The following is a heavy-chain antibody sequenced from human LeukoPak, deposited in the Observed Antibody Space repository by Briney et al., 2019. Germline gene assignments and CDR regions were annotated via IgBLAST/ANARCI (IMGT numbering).Heavy chain of an antibody. V-gene: IGHV4-59*01. Sequence: SETLSLTCTVSGGSISSYYWSWIRQPPGKGLEWIGYIYYSGSTNYNPSLKSRVTISVDTSKNQLSLKLSSVTAADTAVYYCARGMYYYDSSGYHWGQGTLVTVSS. CDR3: ARGMYYYDSSGYH. J-gene: IGHJ5*02. CDR2: IYYSGST. CDR1: GGSISSYY. D-gene: IGHD3-22*01.